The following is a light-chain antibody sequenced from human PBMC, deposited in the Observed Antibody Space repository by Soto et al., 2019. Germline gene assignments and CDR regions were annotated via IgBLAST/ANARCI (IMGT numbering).Light chain of an antibody. CDR2: EAS. Sequence: DIQMTQSPSILSASVGDRVTITCRASQSVSDWLAWYQQKPGKAPKLLIFEASTLARGVPSRFSGSGSGTDFTLTITSLQPDDFAIYYCQHYDSHRGSFGQGTRLETK. J-gene: IGKJ2*01. CDR3: QHYDSHRGS. CDR1: QSVSDW. V-gene: IGKV1-5*01.